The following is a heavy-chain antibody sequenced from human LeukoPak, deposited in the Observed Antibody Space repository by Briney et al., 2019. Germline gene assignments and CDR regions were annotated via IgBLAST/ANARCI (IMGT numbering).Heavy chain of an antibody. V-gene: IGHV4-30-2*01. J-gene: IGHJ4*02. CDR2: IYHSGST. CDR1: GGSISSGGYY. Sequence: PSQTLSLTCTVSGGSISSGGYYWSWIRQPPGKGLEWIGYIYHSGSTYYNPSLKSRVTISVDRSKNQFSLKLSSVTAADTAVYYCASRRGGYDLFFDYWGQGTLVTVSS. D-gene: IGHD5-12*01. CDR3: ASRRGGYDLFFDY.